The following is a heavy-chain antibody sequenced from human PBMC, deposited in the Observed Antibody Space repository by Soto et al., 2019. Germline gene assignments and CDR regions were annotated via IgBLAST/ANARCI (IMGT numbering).Heavy chain of an antibody. Sequence: QVQLQESGPGLVKPSETLSLTCTVSGDSIISSCWNWIRQAPGKGLEWIRYMDDTGSTNYNPSLKIRVTLSVDPSNNQFSLKLSYVTAADTAVYYCARGVLEWLLRDSYYYYMDVWSKGTTVTVSS. V-gene: IGHV4-59*01. CDR2: MDDTGST. CDR3: ARGVLEWLLRDSYYYYMDV. CDR1: GDSIISSC. J-gene: IGHJ6*03. D-gene: IGHD3-3*01.